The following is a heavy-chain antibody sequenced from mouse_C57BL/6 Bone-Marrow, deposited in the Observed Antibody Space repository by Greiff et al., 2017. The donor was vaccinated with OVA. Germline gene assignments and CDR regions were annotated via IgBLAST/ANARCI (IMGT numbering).Heavy chain of an antibody. CDR3: ASAVLAY. CDR1: GYTFTSYW. J-gene: IGHJ3*01. CDR2: IDPSDSYT. V-gene: IGHV1-50*01. Sequence: VQLQQPGAELVKPGASVKLSCKASGYTFTSYWMQWVKQRPGQGLEWIGEIDPSDSYTNYNQKFKGKATLTVDTSSSTADMQLNSLTSEDSAVYYCASAVLAYWGQGTLVTVSA.